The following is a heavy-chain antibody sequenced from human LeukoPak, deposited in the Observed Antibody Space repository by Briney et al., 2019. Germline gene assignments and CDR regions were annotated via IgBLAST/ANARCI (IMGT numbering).Heavy chain of an antibody. V-gene: IGHV5-51*01. CDR1: GYSATSYW. CDR3: ALLQYHAFDI. D-gene: IGHD3-22*01. J-gene: IGHJ3*02. Sequence: GESLKISCKGSGYSATSYWIAWLRQMPGKGLEWMGIIFPSDSDTRYSPSFQGQVTISADKSISTAYLQWSSLKASDTAMYYCALLQYHAFDIWGQGTMVTVSS. CDR2: IFPSDSDT.